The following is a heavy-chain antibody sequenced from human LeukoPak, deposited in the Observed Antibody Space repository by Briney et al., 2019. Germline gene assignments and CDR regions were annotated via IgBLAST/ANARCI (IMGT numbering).Heavy chain of an antibody. CDR2: INSDGSST. J-gene: IGHJ4*02. Sequence: GGSLRLSCAASGFTLSSFWMHWVRQAPGKGLVWVPRINSDGSSTTYADSVKGRFTISRDNAKNTLHLQMNSLRAEDTGVYYCARIASHSSSWYDGGYWGQGTLVTVSS. CDR3: ARIASHSSSWYDGGY. V-gene: IGHV3-74*01. CDR1: GFTLSSFW. D-gene: IGHD6-13*01.